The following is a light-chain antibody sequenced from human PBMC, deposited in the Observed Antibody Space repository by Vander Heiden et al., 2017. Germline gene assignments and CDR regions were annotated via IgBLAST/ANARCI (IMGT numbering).Light chain of an antibody. CDR1: SSNIGSNT. CDR2: SNN. Sequence: QSALTQPPSASGTPGQRVTISCSGSSSNIGSNTVHWYQQIPGTAPKLTIYSNNQRPSGVPDRFSGSKSGTSASLAIRGLQSEDEADYYCAAWDDSLNGVVFGGGTKLTVL. J-gene: IGLJ2*01. CDR3: AAWDDSLNGVV. V-gene: IGLV1-44*01.